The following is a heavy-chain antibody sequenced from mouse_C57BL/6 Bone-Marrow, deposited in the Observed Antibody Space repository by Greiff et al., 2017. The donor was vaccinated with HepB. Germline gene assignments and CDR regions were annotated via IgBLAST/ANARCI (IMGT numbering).Heavy chain of an antibody. D-gene: IGHD2-3*01. V-gene: IGHV15-2*01. J-gene: IGHJ1*03. CDR3: ARLDGYYWYFDV. CDR2: ILTSIGRT. Sequence: QVQLQQSGSELRSPGSSVKLSCKDFDSEVFPIAYMSWVRQKPGHGFEWIGGILTSIGRTIYGEKFEDKAKMDADTLSNTAYLELNSLTSEDYAIYYCARLDGYYWYFDVWGTGTTVTVSS. CDR1: DSEVFPIAY.